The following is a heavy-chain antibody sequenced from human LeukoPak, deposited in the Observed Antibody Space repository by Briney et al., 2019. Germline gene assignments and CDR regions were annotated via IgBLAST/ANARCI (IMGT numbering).Heavy chain of an antibody. Sequence: GASVKVSCKASGYTFTSCDINWVRQATGQGLVWMGWMNPNSGNTGYAQKLQGRVTMTRTTSISTAYMELSSLRSEDTAVYYCATSPEYNWNHGEGDNWLDPCGQGTLVTVSS. CDR3: ATSPEYNWNHGEGDNWLDP. CDR1: GYTFTSCD. J-gene: IGHJ5*02. V-gene: IGHV1-8*01. D-gene: IGHD1-20*01. CDR2: MNPNSGNT.